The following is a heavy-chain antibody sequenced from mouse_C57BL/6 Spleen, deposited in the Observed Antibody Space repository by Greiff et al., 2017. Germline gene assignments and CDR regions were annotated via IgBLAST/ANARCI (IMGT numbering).Heavy chain of an antibody. CDR2: IYPGSGST. D-gene: IGHD2-3*01. J-gene: IGHJ3*01. CDR3: ASGGLDGYPAWFAY. CDR1: GYTFTSYW. V-gene: IGHV1-55*01. Sequence: QVQLQQSGAELVKPGASVKMSCKASGYTFTSYWITWVKQRPGQGLEWIGDIYPGSGSTNYNEKFKSKATLTVDTSSSTAYMQLSSLPSEDSAVYYWASGGLDGYPAWFAYWGQGTLVTVSA.